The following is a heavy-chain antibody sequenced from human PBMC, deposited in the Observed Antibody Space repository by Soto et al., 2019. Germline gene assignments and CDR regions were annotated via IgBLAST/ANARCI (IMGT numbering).Heavy chain of an antibody. V-gene: IGHV1-69*04. Sequence: ASVKVSCKASGGTFSSYTISWVRQAPGQGLEWMGRIIPILGIANYAQKFQGRVTITADKSTSTAYMELSSLRSEDTAVYYCAREPDSGYDYGQWGDPFDYWGQGTLVTVSS. J-gene: IGHJ4*02. CDR2: IIPILGIA. D-gene: IGHD5-12*01. CDR1: GGTFSSYT. CDR3: AREPDSGYDYGQWGDPFDY.